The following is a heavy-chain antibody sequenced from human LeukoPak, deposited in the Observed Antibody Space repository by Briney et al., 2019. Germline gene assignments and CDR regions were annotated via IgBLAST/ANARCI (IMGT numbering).Heavy chain of an antibody. J-gene: IGHJ4*02. Sequence: SETLSLTCTVSGASISTYYWTWIRQPAGKGLEWIGRIYSGGSTNYSPSLKSRVTMSVDPSKNQFPLKLTSVTAADTAVYYCASLSSEYYFDYWGQGTLVTVSS. CDR3: ASLSSEYYFDY. CDR2: IYSGGST. D-gene: IGHD6-6*01. V-gene: IGHV4-4*07. CDR1: GASISTYY.